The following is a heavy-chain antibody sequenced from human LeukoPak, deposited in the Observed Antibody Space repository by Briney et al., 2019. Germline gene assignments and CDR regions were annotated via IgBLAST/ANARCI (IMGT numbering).Heavy chain of an antibody. CDR3: ARLKSATSMSYFDY. J-gene: IGHJ4*02. CDR1: GFTFNTYW. CDR2: INSDGSNT. Sequence: PGGSLRLSCAASGFTFNTYWMHWVHQAPGKGLVWVSRINSDGSNTGYADSVKGRFTISRDNAKNTLSLQMNSLRAEDTAVYYCARLKSATSMSYFDYWGQGTLVTASS. D-gene: IGHD6-25*01. V-gene: IGHV3-74*01.